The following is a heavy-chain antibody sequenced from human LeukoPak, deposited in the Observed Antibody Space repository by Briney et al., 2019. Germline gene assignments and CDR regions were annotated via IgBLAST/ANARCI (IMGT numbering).Heavy chain of an antibody. CDR2: ISSSSSYI. V-gene: IGHV3-21*01. Sequence: GGSLRLSCAASGFTFSSYSMNWVRQAPGKGLEWVSSISSSSSYIYYADSVKGRFTISRDNAKNSLYLQMNSLRAEDTAVYYCAREHDYGDYGGGYWGRGTLVTVSS. J-gene: IGHJ4*02. CDR1: GFTFSSYS. CDR3: AREHDYGDYGGGY. D-gene: IGHD4-17*01.